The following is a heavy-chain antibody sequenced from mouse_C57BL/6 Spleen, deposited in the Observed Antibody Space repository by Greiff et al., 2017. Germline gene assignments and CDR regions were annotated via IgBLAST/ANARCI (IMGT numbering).Heavy chain of an antibody. V-gene: IGHV1-26*01. CDR3: ASPFYGSRAWFAY. Sequence: VQLQQSGPELVKPGASVKISCKASGYTFTDYYMNWVKQSHGKSLEWIGDINPNNGGTSYNQKFKGKATLTVDKSSSTAYMELRSLTSEDSAVYYGASPFYGSRAWFAYWGQGTLVTVSA. CDR1: GYTFTDYY. CDR2: INPNNGGT. J-gene: IGHJ3*01. D-gene: IGHD1-1*01.